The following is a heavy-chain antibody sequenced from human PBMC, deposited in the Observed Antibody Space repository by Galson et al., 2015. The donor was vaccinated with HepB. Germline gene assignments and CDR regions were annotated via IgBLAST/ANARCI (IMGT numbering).Heavy chain of an antibody. J-gene: IGHJ6*02. Sequence: SLRLSCAASGFTFSNAWMNWVRQAPGKGLEWVGRIKSKTDGGTTDYAAPVKGRFTISRDDSKNTLYLQMNSLKTEDTAVYYCTTRARLPSARSLYYYYGMDVWGQGTTVTVSS. V-gene: IGHV3-15*07. CDR3: TTRARLPSARSLYYYYGMDV. CDR2: IKSKTDGGTT. D-gene: IGHD2-15*01. CDR1: GFTFSNAW.